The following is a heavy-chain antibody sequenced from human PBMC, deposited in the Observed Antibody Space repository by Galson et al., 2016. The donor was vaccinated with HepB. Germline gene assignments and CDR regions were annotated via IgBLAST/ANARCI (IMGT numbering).Heavy chain of an antibody. CDR2: VYYSGHT. Sequence: ETLSLTCTVSGDSIGYYYWSWVRQSPEKGLAWIGNVYYSGHTNYNPSLKSRVTISVDTSENQFSLKLTSVTAADTAVYYCARTRIAVSGFYFQHWGQGALVSVSS. J-gene: IGHJ1*01. V-gene: IGHV4-59*01. CDR3: ARTRIAVSGFYFQH. CDR1: GDSIGYYY. D-gene: IGHD6-19*01.